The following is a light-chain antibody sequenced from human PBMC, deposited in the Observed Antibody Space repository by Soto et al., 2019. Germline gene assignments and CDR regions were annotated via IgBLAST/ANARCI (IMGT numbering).Light chain of an antibody. V-gene: IGKV1-5*01. J-gene: IGKJ1*01. CDR2: DAS. CDR3: QQCYMGWT. CDR1: QSIGRF. Sequence: DSQMTQSHSTLSASVGRRFTISCRASQSIGRFLAWYQHQPGKAPKLLIYDASTLESGVPSRFSGTGSGTEFTFSITSLKPEDFGTYYCQQCYMGWTFGQGTKVDI.